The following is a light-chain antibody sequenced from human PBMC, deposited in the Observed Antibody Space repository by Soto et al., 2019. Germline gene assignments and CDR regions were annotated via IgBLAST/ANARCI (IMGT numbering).Light chain of an antibody. V-gene: IGKV1-13*02. CDR2: DAS. J-gene: IGKJ1*01. CDR1: QGISNY. CDR3: QQYNSYSRT. Sequence: AIQLTQSTSSLSASVGDRFTITCRASQGISNYLAWYQQKPGKAHNLLIYDASSLESGVPSRFSGSGSGTEFTLTISSLQPDDFATYYCQQYNSYSRTLGQGTKVDI.